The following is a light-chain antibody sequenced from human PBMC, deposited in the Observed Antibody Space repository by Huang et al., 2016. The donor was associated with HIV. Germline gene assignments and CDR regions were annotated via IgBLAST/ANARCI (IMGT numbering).Light chain of an antibody. CDR2: DTS. CDR3: QQYDKWPPGLT. CDR1: QNVRNN. J-gene: IGKJ4*01. Sequence: EIKMTQSPATLSVSPGGRVTLSCRARQNVRNNLAWYQQKTGQAPRLILYDTSTRASGIPARFSGSGSGTEFTLTISGLQSEDFAIYYCQQYDKWPPGLTFGGGTKVEI. V-gene: IGKV3D-15*01.